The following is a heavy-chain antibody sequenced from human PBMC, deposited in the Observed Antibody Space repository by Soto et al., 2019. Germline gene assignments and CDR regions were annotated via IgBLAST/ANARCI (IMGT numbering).Heavy chain of an antibody. CDR3: ARVSLNSQLGAAPGPNYYYYYMDV. V-gene: IGHV1-18*01. CDR2: ISAYNGNT. CDR1: GYTFTSYG. Sequence: ASVKVSCKASGYTFTSYGISWVRQAPGQGLEWMGWISAYNGNTNYAQKLQGRVTMTKDTSRSTAYMELRSLRSDDTAVYYCARVSLNSQLGAAPGPNYYYYYMDVWGKGTTVTVSS. J-gene: IGHJ6*03. D-gene: IGHD6-13*01.